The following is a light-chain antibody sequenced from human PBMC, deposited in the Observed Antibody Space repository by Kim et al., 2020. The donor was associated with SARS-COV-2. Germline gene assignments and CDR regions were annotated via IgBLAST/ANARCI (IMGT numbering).Light chain of an antibody. CDR1: QSVSSY. CDR3: QLRSNWPPVS. Sequence: ELVLTQSPATLSLSPGERATLSCRASQSVSSYLAWYQQKPGQAPRLLIYDASNRATGIPARFSGSGSGTDFTLTISSLEPEDFAVYYCQLRSNWPPVSFGGGTKVDIK. J-gene: IGKJ4*01. V-gene: IGKV3-11*01. CDR2: DAS.